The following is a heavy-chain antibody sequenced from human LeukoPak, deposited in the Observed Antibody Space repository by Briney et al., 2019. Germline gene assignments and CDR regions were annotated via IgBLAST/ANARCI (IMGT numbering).Heavy chain of an antibody. Sequence: PSETLSLTCTVSGGSISRYYWSWIPQPAGKALELIGHIYTSEFTNYNPSLKSRVIMSVDTPKNQFSLKLNSVTAADTAVYYCARALSRSSSWEFDPWGQGILVTVSS. CDR3: ARALSRSSSWEFDP. CDR1: GGSISRYY. CDR2: IYTSEFT. J-gene: IGHJ5*02. V-gene: IGHV4-4*07. D-gene: IGHD6-13*01.